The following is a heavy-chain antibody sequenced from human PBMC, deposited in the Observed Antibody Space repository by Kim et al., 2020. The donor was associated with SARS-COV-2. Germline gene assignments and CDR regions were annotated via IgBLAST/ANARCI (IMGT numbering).Heavy chain of an antibody. CDR2: INPNSGGT. J-gene: IGHJ6*02. D-gene: IGHD2-2*01. CDR1: GYTFTGYY. Sequence: ASVKVSCKASGYTFTGYYMHWVRQAPGQGLEWMGWINPNSGGTNYAQKFQGWVTMTRDTSISTAYMELSRLRSDDTAVYYCARGGTPIVVVPAAMMVLFRQPSYYYYYYGMDVWGQGTTVTVSS. CDR3: ARGGTPIVVVPAAMMVLFRQPSYYYYYYGMDV. V-gene: IGHV1-2*04.